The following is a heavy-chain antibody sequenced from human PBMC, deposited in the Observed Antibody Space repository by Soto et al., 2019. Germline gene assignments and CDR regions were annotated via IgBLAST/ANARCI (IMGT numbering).Heavy chain of an antibody. CDR1: GAPITWGDYS. V-gene: IGHV4-30-4*01. Sequence: PSETLSLTCAISGAPITWGDYSWSWIRQPPGKGLEWIGYIYYSGSTYYNPSLKSRVTISVDTSKNQFSLKLSSVTAADTAVYYCARVAPYYYGMDVWGQGTTVTVSS. CDR3: ARVAPYYYGMDV. CDR2: IYYSGST. J-gene: IGHJ6*02.